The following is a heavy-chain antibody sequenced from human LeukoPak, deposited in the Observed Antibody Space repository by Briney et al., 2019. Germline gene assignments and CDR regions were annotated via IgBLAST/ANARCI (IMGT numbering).Heavy chain of an antibody. D-gene: IGHD2-2*01. J-gene: IGHJ3*02. Sequence: PSQTLSLTCAVSGGSISSGGYSWSWIRQPPGKGLEWIGYIYHSGSTYYNPSLKSRVTISVDRSKNQFSLKLSSVTAADTAVYYCARVGYCSTTSYPRGGGFDIWGQGTLVTVSS. CDR1: GGSISSGGYS. CDR3: ARVGYCSTTSYPRGGGFDI. V-gene: IGHV4-30-2*01. CDR2: IYHSGST.